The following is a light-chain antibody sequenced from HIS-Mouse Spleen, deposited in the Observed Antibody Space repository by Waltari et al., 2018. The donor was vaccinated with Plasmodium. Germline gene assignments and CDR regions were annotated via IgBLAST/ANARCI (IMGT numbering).Light chain of an antibody. CDR2: AAS. CDR1: QGISSY. CDR3: QQLNSYPPT. Sequence: DIQLTQSPSFLSASVGDRVTITCRASQGISSYLAWYQQKPAKAHKLLIYAASTLQSGVPSRFSGSGSGTEFTLTISSLQPEDFATYYCQQLNSYPPTFGQGTKLEIK. J-gene: IGKJ2*01. V-gene: IGKV1-9*01.